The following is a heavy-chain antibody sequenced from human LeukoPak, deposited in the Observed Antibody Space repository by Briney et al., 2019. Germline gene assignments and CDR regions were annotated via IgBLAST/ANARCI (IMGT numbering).Heavy chain of an antibody. CDR1: GFTFSSYS. CDR2: ISSSSSYI. J-gene: IGHJ4*02. D-gene: IGHD1-26*01. V-gene: IGHV3-21*01. Sequence: PGGSPRLSCAASGFTFSSYSMNWVRQAPGKGLEWVSSISSSSSYIYYADSVKGRSTISRDNAKNSLYLQMNSLRAEDTAVYYCARSGLSDYFDYWGQGTLVTVSS. CDR3: ARSGLSDYFDY.